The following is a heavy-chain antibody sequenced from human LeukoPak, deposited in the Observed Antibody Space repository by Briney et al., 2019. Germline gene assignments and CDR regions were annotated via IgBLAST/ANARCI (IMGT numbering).Heavy chain of an antibody. Sequence: PSETLSLTCTVSGYSLSSGYYWGWIRQPPGKGLEWIGSIYHSGSTYYNPSLKSRVTISVDTSKNQFSLKLSSVTAADTAVYYCARAGEPNYDFWSGYYYYMDVWGKGTTVTVSS. CDR2: IYHSGST. V-gene: IGHV4-38-2*02. D-gene: IGHD3-3*01. CDR3: ARAGEPNYDFWSGYYYYMDV. CDR1: GYSLSSGYY. J-gene: IGHJ6*03.